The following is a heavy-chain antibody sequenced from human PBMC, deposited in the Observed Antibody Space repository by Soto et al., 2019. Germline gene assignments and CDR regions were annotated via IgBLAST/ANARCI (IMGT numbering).Heavy chain of an antibody. Sequence: EVQLVESGGGLVLPGGSLRLSCAASGFTFSTYSMNWVRQAPGKGLEWLSYISSPSSSIYYADSIKGRFTISRDNAKNLLYLQMNRLRDEDTAVYYCARDLTFPATRRGMDVWGQGTTVTVSS. CDR2: ISSPSSSI. CDR1: GFTFSTYS. V-gene: IGHV3-48*02. CDR3: ARDLTFPATRRGMDV. J-gene: IGHJ6*02.